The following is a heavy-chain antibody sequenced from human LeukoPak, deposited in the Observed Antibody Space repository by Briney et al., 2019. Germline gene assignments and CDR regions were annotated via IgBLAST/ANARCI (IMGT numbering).Heavy chain of an antibody. CDR1: GGSFSSYY. CDR2: ITHRGTT. Sequence: PSETLSPTCALYGGSFSSYYWTWARQPPGKGLEWIGEITHRGTTHYNPSLKSRVTISADTQFAQKLTSVTAADKAVYYCAILGYCSSATCYAIPIWGQGSLVTGSS. D-gene: IGHD2-2*01. V-gene: IGHV4-34*01. CDR3: AILGYCSSATCYAIPI. J-gene: IGHJ4*02.